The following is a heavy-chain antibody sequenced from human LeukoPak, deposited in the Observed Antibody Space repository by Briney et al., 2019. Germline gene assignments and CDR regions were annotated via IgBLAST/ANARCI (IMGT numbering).Heavy chain of an antibody. Sequence: AETLSLTCTVSGGSISSYYGNWIRQPAGKGLEWIGRIHTSGSTNYNPSLKSRVTMSVDTSKNKFSLKLSSVTAADTAVYYCARVICSGGSCRFDYWGQGNLVTVSS. D-gene: IGHD2-15*01. CDR2: IHTSGST. CDR3: ARVICSGGSCRFDY. CDR1: GGSISSYY. V-gene: IGHV4-4*07. J-gene: IGHJ4*02.